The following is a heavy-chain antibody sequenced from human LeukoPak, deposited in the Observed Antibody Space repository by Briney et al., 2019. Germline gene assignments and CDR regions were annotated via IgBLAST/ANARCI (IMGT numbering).Heavy chain of an antibody. CDR1: GGSISSGGYY. CDR2: INHSGST. Sequence: SETLSLTCTVSGGSISSGGYYWSWIRQPPGKGLEWIGEINHSGSTNYNPSLKSRVTISVDTSKNQFSLKLSSVTPADTAVYYCARPRLTGVAFDIWGQGTMVTVSS. J-gene: IGHJ3*02. V-gene: IGHV4-61*08. D-gene: IGHD7-27*01. CDR3: ARPRLTGVAFDI.